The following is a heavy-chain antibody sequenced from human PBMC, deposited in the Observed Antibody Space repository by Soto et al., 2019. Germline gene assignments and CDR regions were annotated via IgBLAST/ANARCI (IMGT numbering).Heavy chain of an antibody. Sequence: GESLKISCKGSGYSFTSYWIGWVRQMPGKGLEWMGIIYPGDSDTRYSPSFQGQVTISADKSISTAYLQWSSLKASDTAMYYCARLYDSSGYYYYHYGMDVWGQGTTVTVSS. CDR1: GYSFTSYW. CDR3: ARLYDSSGYYYYHYGMDV. D-gene: IGHD3-22*01. V-gene: IGHV5-51*01. J-gene: IGHJ6*02. CDR2: IYPGDSDT.